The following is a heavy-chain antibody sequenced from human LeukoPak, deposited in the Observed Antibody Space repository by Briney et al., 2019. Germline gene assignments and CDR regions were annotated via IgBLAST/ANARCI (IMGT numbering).Heavy chain of an antibody. D-gene: IGHD6-13*01. CDR1: GGTFSSYA. CDR3: AREMYSSSWYGGPFAESPWEYYYYYMDV. V-gene: IGHV1-69*13. CDR2: IIPIFGTA. J-gene: IGHJ6*03. Sequence: GASVKVSCKASGGTFSSYAISWVRQAPGQGLEWMGGIIPIFGTANYAQKFRGRVTITADESTSTAYMELSSLRSEDTAVYYCAREMYSSSWYGGPFAESPWEYYYYYMDVWGKGTTVTVSS.